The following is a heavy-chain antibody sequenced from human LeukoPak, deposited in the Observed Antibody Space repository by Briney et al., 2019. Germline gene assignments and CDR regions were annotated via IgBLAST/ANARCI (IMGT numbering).Heavy chain of an antibody. CDR2: VYNSGDT. CDR1: GGSTSSDY. V-gene: IGHV4-59*12. Sequence: SETLSLTCTVSGGSTSSDYWSWIRQSPGKGLEWVGYVYNSGDTGKNPSLKSRVTILLDTSKNQFSLKLNSVTAADTAVYYCVRTMTREWGGWYDNDYWGRGTLVTVSS. D-gene: IGHD6-19*01. J-gene: IGHJ4*03. CDR3: VRTMTREWGGWYDNDY.